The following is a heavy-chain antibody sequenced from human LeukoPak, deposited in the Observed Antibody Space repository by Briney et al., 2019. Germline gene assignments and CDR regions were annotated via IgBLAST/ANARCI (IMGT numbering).Heavy chain of an antibody. J-gene: IGHJ4*02. CDR3: ARDGLVGAGTAYYFDY. V-gene: IGHV1-69*05. CDR2: IIPIFGTA. CDR1: GYTFTHYY. Sequence: ASVKISCKASGYTFTHYYVHWVQQAPGQGLEWMGGIIPIFGTANYAQKFQGRVTITTDESTSTAYMELSSLRSEDTAVYYCARDGLVGAGTAYYFDYWGQGTLVTVSS. D-gene: IGHD3/OR15-3a*01.